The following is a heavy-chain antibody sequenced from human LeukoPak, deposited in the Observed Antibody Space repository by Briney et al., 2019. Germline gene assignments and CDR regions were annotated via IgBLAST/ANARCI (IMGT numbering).Heavy chain of an antibody. D-gene: IGHD3-3*01. CDR2: IYYSGGT. CDR1: GGSISSYY. J-gene: IGHJ4*02. CDR3: ARTYYDFWSGYYIDY. Sequence: SETLSLTCTVSGGSISSYYWSWIRQPPGKGLEWIGYIYYSGGTNYNPSLKSRVTISVDTSKNQFSLKLSSVTAADTAVYYCARTYYDFWSGYYIDYWGQGTLVTVSS. V-gene: IGHV4-59*08.